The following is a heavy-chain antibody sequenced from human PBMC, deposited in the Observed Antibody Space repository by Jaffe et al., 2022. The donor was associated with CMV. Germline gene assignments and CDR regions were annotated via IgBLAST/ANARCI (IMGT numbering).Heavy chain of an antibody. Sequence: QVQLQESGPGLVKPSGTLSLTCAVSGGSISSSNWWSWVRQPPGKGLEWIGEIYHSGSTNYNPSLKSRVTISVDKSKNQFSLKLSSVTAADTAVYYCARGAYYDSSGYYYYYYYMDVWGKGTTVTVSS. J-gene: IGHJ6*03. CDR1: GGSISSSNW. D-gene: IGHD3-22*01. V-gene: IGHV4-4*02. CDR3: ARGAYYDSSGYYYYYYYMDV. CDR2: IYHSGST.